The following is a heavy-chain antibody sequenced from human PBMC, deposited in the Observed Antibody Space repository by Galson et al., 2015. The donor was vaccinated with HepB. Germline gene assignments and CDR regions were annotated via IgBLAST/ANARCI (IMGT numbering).Heavy chain of an antibody. Sequence: TLSLTCTVSGGSVSSDSHYWSWIRQPPGKGLEWIGYIHFSGRSDYNLSLKSRVTISLETSTNQFSLRLSSVTAADTATYYCARDVRSYYSGMDVWGQGTTVTVSS. J-gene: IGHJ6*02. V-gene: IGHV4-61*01. CDR2: IHFSGRS. CDR1: GGSVSSDSHY. CDR3: ARDVRSYYSGMDV.